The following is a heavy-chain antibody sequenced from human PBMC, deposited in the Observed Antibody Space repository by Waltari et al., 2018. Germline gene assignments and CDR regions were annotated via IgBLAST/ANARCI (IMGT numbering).Heavy chain of an antibody. V-gene: IGHV5-51*01. J-gene: IGHJ3*02. CDR2: IYPGDSDT. Sequence: EVQLVQSGAEVKKPGESLTISCKGSGYSFTSYWIGWVRQMPGKGLEWMGIIYPGDSDTRYSPSFQGQVTISADKSISTAYLQWSSLKASDTAMYYCASSGRGITMVRGAPHAFDIWGQGTMVTVSS. CDR3: ASSGRGITMVRGAPHAFDI. D-gene: IGHD3-10*01. CDR1: GYSFTSYW.